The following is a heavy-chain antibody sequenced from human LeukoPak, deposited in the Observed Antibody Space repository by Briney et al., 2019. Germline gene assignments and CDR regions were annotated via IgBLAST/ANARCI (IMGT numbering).Heavy chain of an antibody. CDR3: AGGYRSCSSTSCYTSYYYYGMDV. V-gene: IGHV4-34*01. CDR2: INH. D-gene: IGHD2-2*02. CDR1: GGSFSGYY. J-gene: IGHJ6*02. Sequence: PSETLSLTCAVYGGSFSGYYWSWIRQPPGKGLEWIGEINHNYNPSLKSRVTISVDTSKNQFSLKLSSVTAADTAVYYCAGGYRSCSSTSCYTSYYYYGMDVWGQGTTVTVSS.